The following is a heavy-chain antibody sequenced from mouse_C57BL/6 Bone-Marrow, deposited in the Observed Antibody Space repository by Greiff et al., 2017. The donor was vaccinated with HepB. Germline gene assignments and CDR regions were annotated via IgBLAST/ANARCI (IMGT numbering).Heavy chain of an antibody. V-gene: IGHV1-9*01. CDR3: ARREKIYYGNFHGYFDV. CDR2: ILPGSGST. J-gene: IGHJ1*03. CDR1: GYTFTGYW. Sequence: QVQLQQSGAELMKPGASVKLSCKATGYTFTGYWIEWVKQRPGHGLEWIGEILPGSGSTNYNEKFKGKATFTADTSSNTAYMQLSSLTTEDSAIYYCARREKIYYGNFHGYFDVWGTGTTVTVSS. D-gene: IGHD2-1*01.